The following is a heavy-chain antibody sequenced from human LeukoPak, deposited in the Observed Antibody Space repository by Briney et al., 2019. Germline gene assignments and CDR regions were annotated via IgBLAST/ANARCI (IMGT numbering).Heavy chain of an antibody. CDR1: GYTFTSYG. D-gene: IGHD3-10*01. V-gene: IGHV1-18*01. CDR3: AREGSITMVRGVITY. Sequence: ASVKASCKASGYTFTSYGISWVRQAPGQGLEWMGWISAYNGNTSYAQKLQGRVTMTTDTSTSTAYMELRRLRYDDTAVYYCAREGSITMVRGVITYWGRGPLVTVSS. J-gene: IGHJ4*02. CDR2: ISAYNGNT.